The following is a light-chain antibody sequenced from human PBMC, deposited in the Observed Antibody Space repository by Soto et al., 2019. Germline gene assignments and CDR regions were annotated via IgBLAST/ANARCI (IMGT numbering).Light chain of an antibody. J-gene: IGKJ4*01. Sequence: EILMTQSPATLSVSPGERATLSCRASQSVSSNLAWYQQKPGQAPRLLIYGASTRATGIPARSSGSGSGTEFTLTISRLQSEDFAVYWCQQYDNWPPTFGGGTKV. CDR2: GAS. V-gene: IGKV3-15*01. CDR1: QSVSSN. CDR3: QQYDNWPPT.